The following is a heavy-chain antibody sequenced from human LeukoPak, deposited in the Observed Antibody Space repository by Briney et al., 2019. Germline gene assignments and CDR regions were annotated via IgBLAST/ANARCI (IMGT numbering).Heavy chain of an antibody. CDR2: ITGGGDSM. J-gene: IGHJ4*02. CDR3: AKENPVGGTNYFDY. CDR1: GFTFSRFP. Sequence: GGSLRLSCAASGFTFSRFPMSWLRQAPGKVLEWVSAITGGGDSMYYADSVKGRFTISRDNSKNTLYLQMNTLRAEDRAVYYCAKENPVGGTNYFDYWGQGTLVTVAS. D-gene: IGHD1-26*01. V-gene: IGHV3-23*01.